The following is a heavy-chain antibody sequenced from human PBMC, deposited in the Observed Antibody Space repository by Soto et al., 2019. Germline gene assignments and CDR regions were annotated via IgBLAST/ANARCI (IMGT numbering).Heavy chain of an antibody. V-gene: IGHV4-39*01. CDR1: GGSISSSSYY. CDR2: IYYSGST. J-gene: IGHJ4*02. CDR3: ARQLWLYYFDY. Sequence: SETLSLTCTVSGGSISSSSYYWGWIRQPPGKGLEWIGSIYYSGSTYYNPSLKSRVTISVDTSKNQFSLKLSSVTAADTAVYYCARQLWLYYFDYWGQGTLVTVSS. D-gene: IGHD5-18*01.